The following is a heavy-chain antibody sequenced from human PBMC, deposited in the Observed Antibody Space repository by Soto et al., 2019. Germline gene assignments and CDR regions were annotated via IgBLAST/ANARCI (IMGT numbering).Heavy chain of an antibody. CDR3: ARAGGLLVDY. J-gene: IGHJ4*02. CDR2: KTYEGSNK. V-gene: IGHV3-30-3*01. Sequence: QVQLVASVGGVVQPGRSLRLSCAASGFMVSSYAMHWVRQAPGKGLERVAVKTYEGSNKYYADSVKGRFTISRDNSKNPPYRQMNSLRAEDTAVYYCARAGGLLVDYWGQGTRVSVSS. D-gene: IGHD1-26*01. CDR1: GFMVSSYA.